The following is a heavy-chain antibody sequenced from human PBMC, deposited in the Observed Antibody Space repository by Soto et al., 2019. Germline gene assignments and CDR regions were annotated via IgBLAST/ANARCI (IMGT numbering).Heavy chain of an antibody. D-gene: IGHD2-8*01. CDR3: VRADDVAALARKYYLHY. V-gene: IGHV1-69*06. CDR1: GVTFSNYG. CDR2: IIATFGTA. Sequence: ASVKVSCKTSGVTFSNYGFRWVRQARGQGLEWMGGIIATFGTADYPQKFQDRVTITADISTSTIYMELRRLRSEDTAVYYCVRADDVAALARKYYLHYWGQGTQVTVSS. J-gene: IGHJ4*02.